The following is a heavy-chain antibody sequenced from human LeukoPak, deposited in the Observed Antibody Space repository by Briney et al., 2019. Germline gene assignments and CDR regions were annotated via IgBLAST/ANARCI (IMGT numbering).Heavy chain of an antibody. CDR2: ISAYNGNT. D-gene: IGHD3-3*01. Sequence: GASVKVSCKASGYTFTNYGISWVRQAPGQGLEWMGWISAYNGNTNYAQKLQGRVTMTTDTSTSTAYMELRSLRSDDTAVYYCARDRADYDLWSGYHDYWGQGTLVTVSS. J-gene: IGHJ4*02. CDR3: ARDRADYDLWSGYHDY. CDR1: GYTFTNYG. V-gene: IGHV1-18*01.